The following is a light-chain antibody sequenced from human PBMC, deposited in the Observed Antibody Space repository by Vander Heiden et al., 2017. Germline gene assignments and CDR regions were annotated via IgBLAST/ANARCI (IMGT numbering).Light chain of an antibody. Sequence: SYVLTQAPSVSVAPGQTARITGGGNSFEDKRVHWYQQRPGQAPVLVVYDDTDRPSGIPDRFSGSNSGNTATLTITRVEAGDEADFYCQVWDSNSDHLVVFGGGTKLTVL. V-gene: IGLV3-21*02. CDR1: SFEDKR. CDR2: DDT. CDR3: QVWDSNSDHLVV. J-gene: IGLJ2*01.